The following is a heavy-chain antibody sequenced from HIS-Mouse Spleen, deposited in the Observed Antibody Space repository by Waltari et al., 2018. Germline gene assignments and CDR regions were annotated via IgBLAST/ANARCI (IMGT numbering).Heavy chain of an antibody. V-gene: IGHV4-39*07. CDR2: IYYSGRT. CDR3: AREIPYSSSWYDWYFDL. J-gene: IGHJ2*01. D-gene: IGHD6-13*01. CDR1: GGSISSSSYY. Sequence: QLQLQESGPGLVKPSETLSLTCTVSGGSISSSSYYWGWVRQPPGKGLEGSGSIYYSGRTYYNRSRMIRVTISLDTSKNQFSLKLSSVTAADTAVYYCAREIPYSSSWYDWYFDLWGRGTLVTVSS.